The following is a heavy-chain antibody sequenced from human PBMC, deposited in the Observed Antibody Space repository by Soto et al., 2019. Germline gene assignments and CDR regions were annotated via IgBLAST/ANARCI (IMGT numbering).Heavy chain of an antibody. J-gene: IGHJ4*02. CDR2: INPSRGLT. D-gene: IGHD2-21*01. CDR3: ASDGVHIAGRSDSFDY. Sequence: VDSVKVSCKASGYNFNNYYIHWVRQTPGQGPEWIGVINPSRGLTTYSQRIQGRGSMTRDTSTTTVYMELSSLRSEDTAIYYCASDGVHIAGRSDSFDYWGPGTQVTVSS. CDR1: GYNFNNYY. V-gene: IGHV1-46*02.